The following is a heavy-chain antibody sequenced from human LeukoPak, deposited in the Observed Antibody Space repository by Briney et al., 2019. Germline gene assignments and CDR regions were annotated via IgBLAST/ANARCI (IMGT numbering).Heavy chain of an antibody. Sequence: PGGSLRLSCAASGFTFSGSAMHWVRQASGKGLEWVGRIRSKANTYATAYAASVKGRFTISRDDSKNTAYLQTNSLKTEDTAVYYCTRRMSQWNDAFDIWGQGTMVTVSS. CDR2: IRSKANTYAT. CDR3: TRRMSQWNDAFDI. D-gene: IGHD6-19*01. V-gene: IGHV3-73*01. J-gene: IGHJ3*02. CDR1: GFTFSGSA.